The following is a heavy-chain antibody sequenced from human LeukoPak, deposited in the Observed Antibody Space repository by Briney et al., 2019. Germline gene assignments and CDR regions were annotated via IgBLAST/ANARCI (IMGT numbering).Heavy chain of an antibody. D-gene: IGHD5-12*01. CDR2: INSDGSST. CDR3: AKGGIYAFDY. Sequence: GGSLRLSCAASGFTFSSYWMHWVRQAPGKGLVWVSRINSDGSSTSYADSVKGRFTISRDNSKNTLYLQMNGLRAEDTAVYYCAKGGIYAFDYWGQGTLVTVSS. V-gene: IGHV3-74*01. J-gene: IGHJ4*02. CDR1: GFTFSSYW.